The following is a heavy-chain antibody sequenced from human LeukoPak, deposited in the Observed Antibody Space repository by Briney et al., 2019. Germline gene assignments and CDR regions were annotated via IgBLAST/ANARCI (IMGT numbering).Heavy chain of an antibody. Sequence: GGSLRLSCAASGFTFSSYGMHWVRQAPGKGLEWVAVISYDGSNKYYADSVKGRFTISRDNSKNTLYLQMNSLRAEDTAVYYCAKNYCGGDCYTYYFDYWGQGTLVTVSS. CDR2: ISYDGSNK. J-gene: IGHJ4*02. CDR3: AKNYCGGDCYTYYFDY. CDR1: GFTFSSYG. V-gene: IGHV3-30*18. D-gene: IGHD2-21*02.